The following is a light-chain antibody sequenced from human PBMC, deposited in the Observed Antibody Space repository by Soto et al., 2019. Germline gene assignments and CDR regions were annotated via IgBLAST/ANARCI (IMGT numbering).Light chain of an antibody. CDR3: QQYGSSPRIT. V-gene: IGKV3-20*01. CDR1: QSVSSGY. J-gene: IGKJ3*01. Sequence: EIVLTRSPATLPLSPGETATLSCRASQSVSSGYLAWYQQKPGQAPRLLIYGASSRATGIPDRFSGSGSGTDFTLTISRLEPEDFAVYYCQQYGSSPRITFGPGTKVDIK. CDR2: GAS.